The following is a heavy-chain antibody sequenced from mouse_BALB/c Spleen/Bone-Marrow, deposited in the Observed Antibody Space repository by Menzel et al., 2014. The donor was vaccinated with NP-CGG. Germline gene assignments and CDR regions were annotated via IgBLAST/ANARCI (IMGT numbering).Heavy chain of an antibody. J-gene: IGHJ2*01. V-gene: IGHV5-4*02. Sequence: EVKLVESGGGLVKPGGSLKLSCAASGFTFSDYYMYWVRQTPEKRLEWVATISDGGSYTYYPDSVKGRFTISRDNAKNNLYLQMSSLKSKDTAMYYCARGSSYFDYWGQGTTLTVSS. CDR1: GFTFSDYY. D-gene: IGHD1-1*01. CDR3: ARGSSYFDY. CDR2: ISDGGSYT.